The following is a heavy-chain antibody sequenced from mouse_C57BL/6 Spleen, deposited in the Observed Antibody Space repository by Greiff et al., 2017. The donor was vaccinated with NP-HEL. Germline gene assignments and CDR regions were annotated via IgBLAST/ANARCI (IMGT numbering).Heavy chain of an antibody. CDR2: TSWDDDK. D-gene: IGHD2-2*01. CDR1: GFSLSTSGMG. Sequence: QVTLKVSGPGLLQSSQSLSLSCSFSGFSLSTSGMGVSWIRQPQGLGLVWLAYTSWDDDKCYNPSLKRRLTISNDTSRNQVFLKNTSIDTADTATYYCARREGGYLYYAMDYWGQGTSVTVSS. CDR3: ARREGGYLYYAMDY. J-gene: IGHJ4*01. V-gene: IGHV8-12*01.